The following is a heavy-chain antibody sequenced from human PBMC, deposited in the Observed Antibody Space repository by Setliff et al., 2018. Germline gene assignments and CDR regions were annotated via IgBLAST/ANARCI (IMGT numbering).Heavy chain of an antibody. J-gene: IGHJ4*02. CDR2: INNYSFKT. CDR3: ARINFYVSSGYYYAPDY. D-gene: IGHD3-22*01. V-gene: IGHV1-18*01. Sequence: ASVKVSCKASGYTYTNYGITWVRQAPGKGLEWMGWINNYSFKTNYPQKFLGRVTMTTDTSKSTAYMELKSLRSDDTAGYYCARINFYVSSGYYYAPDYWGQGTLVTVSS. CDR1: GYTYTNYG.